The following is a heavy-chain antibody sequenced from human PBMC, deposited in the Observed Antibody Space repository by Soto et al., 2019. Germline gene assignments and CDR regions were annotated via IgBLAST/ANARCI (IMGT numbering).Heavy chain of an antibody. J-gene: IGHJ5*02. V-gene: IGHV1-18*04. CDR3: ARDTYSSGWSKFDP. CDR1: GYTFTSYG. Sequence: ASVKVSCQASGYTFTSYGISWVRQAPGQGLEWMGWISAYNGNTNYAQKPQGRVTMTTDTSTSTAYMELRSLRSDDTAVYYCARDTYSSGWSKFDPWGQGTLVTVSS. D-gene: IGHD6-19*01. CDR2: ISAYNGNT.